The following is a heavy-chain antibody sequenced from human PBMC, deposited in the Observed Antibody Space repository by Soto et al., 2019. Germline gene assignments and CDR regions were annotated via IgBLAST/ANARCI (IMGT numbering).Heavy chain of an antibody. J-gene: IGHJ4*02. D-gene: IGHD6-19*01. CDR2: IVVGSGNT. Sequence: SVKVSCTASGFPFTSSAVQWVRQARGQRLEWIGWIVVGSGNTNYAQKFQERVTITRDMSTSTAYMELSSLRSEDTAVDYWAAHSGGPLDYWGQGTRVTVSS. CDR3: AAHSGGPLDY. CDR1: GFPFTSSA. V-gene: IGHV1-58*01.